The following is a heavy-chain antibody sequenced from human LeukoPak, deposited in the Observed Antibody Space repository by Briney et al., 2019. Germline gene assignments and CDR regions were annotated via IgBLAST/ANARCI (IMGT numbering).Heavy chain of an antibody. Sequence: SETLSLTCAVYGGSFSDYYWTWIRQPPGKGLEWIAELNHRRSTNYNPSLKSRVTISVDTSKNQFSLRLSSLTAADTAVYFCARGTSIRDYGDYAVWFDPWGQGTLVTVSS. CDR1: GGSFSDYY. J-gene: IGHJ5*02. CDR2: LNHRRST. V-gene: IGHV4-34*01. D-gene: IGHD4-17*01. CDR3: ARGTSIRDYGDYAVWFDP.